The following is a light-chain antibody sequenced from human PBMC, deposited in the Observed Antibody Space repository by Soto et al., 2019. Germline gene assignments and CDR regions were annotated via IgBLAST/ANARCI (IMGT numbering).Light chain of an antibody. CDR1: SSDIGAYDY. CDR3: CSFAGGSTYVV. V-gene: IGLV2-23*02. Sequence: QSALTQPASLSGSPGQSITISCTGTSSDIGAYDYVSWFQQHPGKAPKLMISEVNNRPSGVSNRFSGSKSGNTASLTISGLLAEDEADYHCCSFAGGSTYVVFGGGTKLTVL. J-gene: IGLJ2*01. CDR2: EVN.